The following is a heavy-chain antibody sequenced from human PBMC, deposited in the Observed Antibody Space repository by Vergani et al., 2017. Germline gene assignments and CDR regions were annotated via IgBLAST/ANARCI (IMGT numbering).Heavy chain of an antibody. Sequence: VQLVESGGGLVKPGGSLRLSCAASGFTFSDFSMSWVRQAPGKGLEWVAFIGSSGPYINYADSVKGRFIISRDNTNNSLFLQLRSLRAEDAAVYYCARRAERWETLLRDDFDVWGQGTFVTVSP. CDR2: IGSSGPYI. CDR1: GFTFSDFS. J-gene: IGHJ3*01. D-gene: IGHD1-26*01. CDR3: ARRAERWETLLRDDFDV. V-gene: IGHV3-21*06.